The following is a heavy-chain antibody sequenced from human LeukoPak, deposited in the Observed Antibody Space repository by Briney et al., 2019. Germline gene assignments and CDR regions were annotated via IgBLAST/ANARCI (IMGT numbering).Heavy chain of an antibody. CDR1: GYTFTSYD. V-gene: IGHV1-8*01. CDR2: MNPNSGNT. CDR3: ARDERAGPSAFDI. Sequence: ASVKVSCKASGYTFTSYDINWVRQATGRGLEWMGWMNPNSGNTGYAQKFQGRVTITTDESTSTAYMELSSLRSEDTAVYYCARDERAGPSAFDIWGQGTMVTVSS. J-gene: IGHJ3*02.